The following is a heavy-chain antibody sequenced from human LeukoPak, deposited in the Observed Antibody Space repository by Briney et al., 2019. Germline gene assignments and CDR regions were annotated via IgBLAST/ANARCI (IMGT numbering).Heavy chain of an antibody. D-gene: IGHD6-19*01. J-gene: IGHJ5*02. CDR2: IGPSDGKI. V-gene: IGHV3-48*01. CDR1: GFIFGIYA. CDR3: AREVYRIGVGGFDP. Sequence: GGSLRLSCRTSGFIFGIYAMNWVRQAPGKGLEWISYIGPSDGKIYYADSVKGRFTISRDNAKDSVFLQMNSLRAEDTAVYYCAREVYRIGVGGFDPWGQGTLVIVSS.